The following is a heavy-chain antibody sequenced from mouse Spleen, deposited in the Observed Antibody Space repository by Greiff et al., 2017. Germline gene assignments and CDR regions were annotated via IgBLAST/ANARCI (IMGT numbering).Heavy chain of an antibody. V-gene: IGHV14-3*02. J-gene: IGHJ1*01. D-gene: IGHD2-3*01. CDR1: GFNIKDTY. CDR2: IDPANGNT. CDR3: ATYDGYLYWYFDV. Sequence: EVQLQESGAELVKPGASVKLSCTASGFNIKDTYMHWVKQRPEQGLEWIGRIDPANGNTKYDPKFQGKATITADTSSNTAYLQLSSLTSEDTAVYYCATYDGYLYWYFDVWGAGTTVTVSS.